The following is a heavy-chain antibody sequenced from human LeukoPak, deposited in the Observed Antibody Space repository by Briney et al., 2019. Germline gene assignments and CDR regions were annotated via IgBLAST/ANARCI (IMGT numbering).Heavy chain of an antibody. CDR3: ARLKYYGSGSYYFAY. CDR1: GYSFTNYW. J-gene: IGHJ4*02. V-gene: IGHV5-10-1*01. Sequence: GESLKISCKGSGYSFTNYWITWVRRMPGKGLEWMGRIDPSDSYTNYSPSFQGHVTISADRSISAAYLRWSSLKASDTAMYYCARLKYYGSGSYYFAYWGQGTLVTVSS. CDR2: IDPSDSYT. D-gene: IGHD3-10*01.